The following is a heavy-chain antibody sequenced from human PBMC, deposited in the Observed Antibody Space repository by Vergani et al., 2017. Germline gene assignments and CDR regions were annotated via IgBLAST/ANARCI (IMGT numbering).Heavy chain of an antibody. CDR2: ISWNSGSI. D-gene: IGHD2-15*01. CDR3: AKDIRSGYCSGGSCYSGYYYMDV. V-gene: IGHV3-9*01. J-gene: IGHJ6*03. Sequence: EVDLVESGGGLAQPGGSLRLSCEASGITFWKFGMHWVRQAPGKGLEWVSGISWNSGSIGYADSVKGRLTISRDNAKNSLYLQMNSLIAEGTALYYCAKDIRSGYCSGGSCYSGYYYMDVWGKGTTVTVSS. CDR1: GITFWKFG.